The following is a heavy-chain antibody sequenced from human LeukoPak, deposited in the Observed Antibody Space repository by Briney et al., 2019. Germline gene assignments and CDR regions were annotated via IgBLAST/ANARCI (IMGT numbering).Heavy chain of an antibody. CDR1: GFSFSSYG. CDR3: AKASRYLGSGSYYRDAFDI. V-gene: IGHV3-30*18. CDR2: ISYDGSNK. J-gene: IGHJ3*02. D-gene: IGHD3-10*02. Sequence: GGSLRLSCAASGFSFSSYGMHWVRQAPGKGLEWVAVISYDGSNKYYADYVKGRFTISRDNSKNTLYLQMNSLRAEDTAVYYCAKASRYLGSGSYYRDAFDIWGQGTMVTVSS.